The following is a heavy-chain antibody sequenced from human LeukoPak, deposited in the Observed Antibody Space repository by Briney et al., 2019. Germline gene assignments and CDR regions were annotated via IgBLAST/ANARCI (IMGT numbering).Heavy chain of an antibody. Sequence: GGSLRLSCAASGFTFSSYAMSWVRQAPGKGLEWVANIKQDGSKKSYVGSVKGRFTISKDNAKNSLYLQMNSLRAEDTAIYYCTRVGYIDEGIDYWGQGTLVTVSS. J-gene: IGHJ4*02. CDR2: IKQDGSKK. CDR3: TRVGYIDEGIDY. D-gene: IGHD5-24*01. V-gene: IGHV3-7*04. CDR1: GFTFSSYA.